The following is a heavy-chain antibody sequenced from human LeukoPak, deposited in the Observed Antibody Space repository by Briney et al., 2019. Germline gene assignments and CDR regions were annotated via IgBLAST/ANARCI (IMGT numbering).Heavy chain of an antibody. D-gene: IGHD3-22*01. J-gene: IGHJ4*02. CDR3: ARFYDRSGPHFDY. Sequence: SETLSLTCTVSGASISSYYWSWIRQPPGKGLEWIGDMHYSGSINYNPSLKSRVTISVDTSKNQFSLKLSSVTAADTAVYYCARFYDRSGPHFDYWGQGTLVSVCS. CDR1: GASISSYY. V-gene: IGHV4-59*01. CDR2: MHYSGSI.